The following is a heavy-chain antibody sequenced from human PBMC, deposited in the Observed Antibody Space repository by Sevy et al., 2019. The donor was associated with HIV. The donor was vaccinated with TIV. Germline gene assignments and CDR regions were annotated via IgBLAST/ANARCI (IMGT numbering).Heavy chain of an antibody. D-gene: IGHD1-26*01. Sequence: ASVKVSCKVSGYTLTELSMHWVRQAPGKGLEWMGGFDPEDGETIYAEKFQGRVTMTEDTSTDTAYMELSSLRSEDTAVYYCAIDRVRVGAVRYWFDPWGQGTLVTVS. CDR3: AIDRVRVGAVRYWFDP. CDR1: GYTLTELS. V-gene: IGHV1-24*01. J-gene: IGHJ5*02. CDR2: FDPEDGET.